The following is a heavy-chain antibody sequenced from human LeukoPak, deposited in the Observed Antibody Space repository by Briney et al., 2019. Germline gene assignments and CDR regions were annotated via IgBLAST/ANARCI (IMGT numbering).Heavy chain of an antibody. CDR2: ISSAGTI. CDR3: ARDLEAANTYYFDY. V-gene: IGHV3-66*01. J-gene: IGHJ4*02. D-gene: IGHD6-13*01. Sequence: PGGSLRLSCAASGFTVSSSYMSWVRQAPGKGLEWVSIISSAGTIYYADSVKGRFTISRDNSKNTVYLQVNSLGDEDTAVYYCARDLEAANTYYFDYWGQGTMVTVSS. CDR1: GFTVSSSY.